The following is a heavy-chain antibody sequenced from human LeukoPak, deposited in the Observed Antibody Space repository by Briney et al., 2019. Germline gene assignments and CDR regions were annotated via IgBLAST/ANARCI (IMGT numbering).Heavy chain of an antibody. J-gene: IGHJ4*02. CDR1: GGSFSGYY. D-gene: IGHD2-2*01. Sequence: SETLSLTCAVYGGSFSGYYWSWIRQPPGKGLEWIGKINHSGSTNYNPSLKSRVTISVDTSKNQFSLKLSSVTAADTAVYYCARETYQLLVFDYWGQGTLVTVSS. CDR2: INHSGST. CDR3: ARETYQLLVFDY. V-gene: IGHV4-34*01.